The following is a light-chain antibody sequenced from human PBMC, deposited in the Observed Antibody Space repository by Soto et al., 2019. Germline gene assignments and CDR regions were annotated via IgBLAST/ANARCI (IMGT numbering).Light chain of an antibody. Sequence: QSVLTQPASVSGSPGQSITISCTGTSSDIGSYNFVSWYQQHPGKAPKLLIHEINNRPSGISIRFSGSKSGNPASLTISGLQAEDEADYYCSSDTTTSTLIFGGGTKLTVL. J-gene: IGLJ2*01. V-gene: IGLV2-14*01. CDR1: SSDIGSYNF. CDR2: EIN. CDR3: SSDTTTSTLI.